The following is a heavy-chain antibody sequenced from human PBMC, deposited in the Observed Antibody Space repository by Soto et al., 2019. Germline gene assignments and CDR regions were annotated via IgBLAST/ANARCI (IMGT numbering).Heavy chain of an antibody. CDR3: AKDNSGGITIFGVVCYGMDV. CDR2: ISGSGGST. CDR1: VFTFSSYA. Sequence: PGGSLRLSCAASVFTFSSYAMSWVRQAPGKRLEWVSAISGSGGSTYYAESVKGRFTISRDNSKNTLYLQMNSLRAEDTAVYYCAKDNSGGITIFGVVCYGMDVWGQGTTVTVSS. J-gene: IGHJ6*02. D-gene: IGHD3-3*01. V-gene: IGHV3-23*01.